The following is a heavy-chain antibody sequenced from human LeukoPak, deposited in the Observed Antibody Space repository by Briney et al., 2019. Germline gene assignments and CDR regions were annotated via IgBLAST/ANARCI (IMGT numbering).Heavy chain of an antibody. J-gene: IGHJ4*02. Sequence: PGGSLRLSCAASGLTFSRYGMHWVRQAPGKGLEWVSVIYSGGRTFYADSVKGRFTISRDNSKNTLFLQMNSLRGEDTAVYYCATDNNGWYEYWGQGALVTVSS. CDR3: ATDNNGWYEY. V-gene: IGHV3-66*01. CDR1: GLTFSRYG. CDR2: IYSGGRT. D-gene: IGHD6-19*01.